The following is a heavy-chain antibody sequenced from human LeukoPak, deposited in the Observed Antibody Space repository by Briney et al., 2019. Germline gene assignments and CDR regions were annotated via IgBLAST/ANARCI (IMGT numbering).Heavy chain of an antibody. V-gene: IGHV4-39*07. CDR3: ARDRGYCGGDCYFVGVYNWFDP. CDR1: GGSISSSSYY. D-gene: IGHD2-21*01. CDR2: IYYSGST. Sequence: SETLSLTCTVSGGSISSSSYYWGWIRQPPGKGLEWIGSIYYSGSTYYNPSLKSRVTISVDTSKNQFSLKLSSVTAADTAVYYCARDRGYCGGDCYFVGVYNWFDPWGQGTLVTVSS. J-gene: IGHJ5*02.